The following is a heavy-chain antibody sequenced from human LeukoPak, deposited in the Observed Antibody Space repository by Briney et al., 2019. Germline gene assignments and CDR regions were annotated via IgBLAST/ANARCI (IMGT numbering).Heavy chain of an antibody. Sequence: PGGSLRLSCAASGFTLSNYWMHWVRQAPGKGLVWVSRINGDGSRTYYADSVKGRFTISRDNAKNTLYVQMNSLGAEDTAVYYCARETSQDYFDSWGQGTLVTVSS. CDR3: ARETSQDYFDS. V-gene: IGHV3-74*01. CDR1: GFTLSNYW. CDR2: INGDGSRT. J-gene: IGHJ4*02.